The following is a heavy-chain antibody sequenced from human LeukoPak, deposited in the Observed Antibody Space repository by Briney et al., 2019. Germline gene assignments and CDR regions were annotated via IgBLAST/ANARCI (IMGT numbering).Heavy chain of an antibody. CDR3: ARRGPGSYYFDY. CDR1: GFTFSPYT. J-gene: IGHJ4*02. Sequence: GGSLRLSCAASGFTFSPYTMSWIRQAPGKGLEWVSYISSSSSYTNYADSVKGRFTISRDNAKNSLYLQMNSLRAEDTAVYYCARRGPGSYYFDYWGQGTLVTVSS. D-gene: IGHD6-6*01. V-gene: IGHV3-11*06. CDR2: ISSSSSYT.